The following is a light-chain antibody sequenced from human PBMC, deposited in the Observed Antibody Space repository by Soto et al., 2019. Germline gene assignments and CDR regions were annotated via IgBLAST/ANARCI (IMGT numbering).Light chain of an antibody. J-gene: IGLJ2*01. V-gene: IGLV2-14*03. CDR3: TSWTTSTTMI. Sequence: QSALTQPASVSGSPGQSITISCTGTRSDIGAYNFVSWYQQHPGEVPKLILYDVNVRPSGVSNRFSGSESGNTASLTISGLQAEDEADYYCTSWTTSTTMIFGGGTQLTVL. CDR1: RSDIGAYNF. CDR2: DVN.